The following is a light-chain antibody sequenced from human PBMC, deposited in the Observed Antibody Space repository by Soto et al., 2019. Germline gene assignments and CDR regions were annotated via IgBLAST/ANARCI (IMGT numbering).Light chain of an antibody. CDR1: QSFSSGY. J-gene: IGKJ2*01. CDR3: QQYGSSPVT. V-gene: IGKV3-20*01. CDR2: GAS. Sequence: EIVLTQSPGTLSLSPGERATLSCRASQSFSSGYLAWYQQKPGQAPRVVIYGASTRATGIPDRFSGSGSGTDFTLTISRLEPEDCAVYYCQQYGSSPVTFGQGTKLEIK.